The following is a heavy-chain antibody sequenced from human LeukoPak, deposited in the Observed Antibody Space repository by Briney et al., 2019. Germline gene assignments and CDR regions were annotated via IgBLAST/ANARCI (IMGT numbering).Heavy chain of an antibody. CDR2: IYYSGST. V-gene: IGHV4-59*11. CDR3: AKSPTGSNTWYGWFDP. D-gene: IGHD6-13*01. J-gene: IGHJ5*02. CDR1: GGSTSSHY. Sequence: SETLSLTCTVSGGSTSSHYWSWIRQPPGKGLEWIGYIYYSGSTNYNPSLKSRVTISVDTSKNQFSLKLSSVTAADTAVYYCAKSPTGSNTWYGWFDPWGQGTLVTVSS.